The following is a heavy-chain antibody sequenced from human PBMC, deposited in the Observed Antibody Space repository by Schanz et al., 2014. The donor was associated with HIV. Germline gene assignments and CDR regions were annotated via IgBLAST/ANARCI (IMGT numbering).Heavy chain of an antibody. Sequence: QVQLQQWGAGLLKPSETLSLTCAVNGGSFSGYYWSWIRQPPGKGLEWIGEINHSGSTNYSPSLKSRVTISIDTSKTQFSLKLSSVTAADTAVYYCARGIRRDCSSPSCNTGWFDPWGQGTLVTVSS. CDR2: INHSGST. CDR1: GGSFSGYY. J-gene: IGHJ5*02. V-gene: IGHV4-34*01. CDR3: ARGIRRDCSSPSCNTGWFDP. D-gene: IGHD2-2*02.